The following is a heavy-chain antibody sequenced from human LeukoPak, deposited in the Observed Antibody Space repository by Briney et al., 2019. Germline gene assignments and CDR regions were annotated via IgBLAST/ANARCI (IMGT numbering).Heavy chain of an antibody. J-gene: IGHJ4*02. CDR2: INPSDGST. V-gene: IGHV1-46*01. Sequence: GASVKVSCKASGYTFTSYYMHWVRQAPGQGLEWMGIINPSDGSTRYAQKFQGRVTMTRDMSTSTVYMELSSLRSEDTAVYYCANSFYDLLVYFDYWGQGTLVTVSS. CDR1: GYTFTSYY. CDR3: ANSFYDLLVYFDY. D-gene: IGHD5/OR15-5a*01.